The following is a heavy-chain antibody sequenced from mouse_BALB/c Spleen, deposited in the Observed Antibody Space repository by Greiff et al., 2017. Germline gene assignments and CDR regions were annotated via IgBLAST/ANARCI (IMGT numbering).Heavy chain of an antibody. CDR1: GYTFSSYW. J-gene: IGHJ4*01. CDR2: ILPGSGST. D-gene: IGHD1-2*01. V-gene: IGHV1-9*01. CDR3: ARVTTAYFAMDY. Sequence: QVHVKQSGAELMKPGASVKISCKATGYTFSSYWIEWVKQRPGHGLEWIGEILPGSGSTNYNEKFKGKATFTADTSSNTAYMQLSSLTSEDSAVYYCARVTTAYFAMDYWGQGTSVTVSS.